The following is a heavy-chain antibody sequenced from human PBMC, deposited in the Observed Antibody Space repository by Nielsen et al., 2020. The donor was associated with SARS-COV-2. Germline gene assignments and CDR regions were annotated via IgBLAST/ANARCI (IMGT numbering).Heavy chain of an antibody. V-gene: IGHV3-33*01. D-gene: IGHD2-15*01. CDR2: IWYDGSNK. J-gene: IGHJ4*02. CDR3: TGVGG. Sequence: GESLKISCAASGFTFSSYGMHWVRQAPGKGLEWVAVIWYDGSNKYYADSVKGRFTISRDNSKNTLYLQMNSLKTEDTAVYYCTGVGGWGQGTLVTVSS. CDR1: GFTFSSYG.